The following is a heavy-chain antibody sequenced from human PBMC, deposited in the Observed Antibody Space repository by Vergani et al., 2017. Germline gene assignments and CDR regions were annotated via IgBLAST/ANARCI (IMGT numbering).Heavy chain of an antibody. J-gene: IGHJ3*01. CDR1: GFTFNSYA. V-gene: IGHV3-23*01. D-gene: IGHD2-2*01. Sequence: QLLESGGGLIQPGGSLRLSCAASGFTFNSYAMTWVRQAPGKGLEWVSGINNNGGSTYYADPVKGRFTISRDNSKNTLYLQMTDLRAEDTATYYGAKVCGSTSCPYGGGAFDVWGHGTMVTVSS. CDR2: INNNGGST. CDR3: AKVCGSTSCPYGGGAFDV.